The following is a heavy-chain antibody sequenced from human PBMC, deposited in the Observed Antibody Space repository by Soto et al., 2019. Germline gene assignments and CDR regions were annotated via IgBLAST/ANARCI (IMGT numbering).Heavy chain of an antibody. V-gene: IGHV4-34*01. CDR3: ARDVGYYYDSSGSLAFDI. Sequence: SETLSLTCAVYSGSFSGYYWTWIRQPPGKGLEWIGEINHSGSINYNPSIKSRVTISVDTSKNQISLKLNSVTAADTAVYYCARDVGYYYDSSGSLAFDIWGQGTMVTVSS. J-gene: IGHJ3*02. CDR1: SGSFSGYY. D-gene: IGHD3-22*01. CDR2: INHSGSI.